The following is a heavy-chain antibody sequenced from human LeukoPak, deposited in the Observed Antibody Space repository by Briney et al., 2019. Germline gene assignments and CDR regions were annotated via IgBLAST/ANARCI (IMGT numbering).Heavy chain of an antibody. Sequence: GGSLRLSCAASGFTFSSYWMSWVRQAPGKGLEWVANIKQDGSEKYYVDSVKGRFTTSRDNAKNSLYLQMNSLRAEDTAVYYCAKSSSWFSGDAPDIWGQGTMVTVSS. D-gene: IGHD6-13*01. CDR3: AKSSSWFSGDAPDI. J-gene: IGHJ3*02. V-gene: IGHV3-7*01. CDR1: GFTFSSYW. CDR2: IKQDGSEK.